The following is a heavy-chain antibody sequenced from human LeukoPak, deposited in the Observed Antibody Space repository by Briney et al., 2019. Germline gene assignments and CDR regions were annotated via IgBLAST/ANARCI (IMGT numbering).Heavy chain of an antibody. Sequence: GGYLRLSCAASGFTFSDYYMSWIRQAPGKGLEWVSYISSSSSYANYADSVKGRFTISRDNAKNSLYLQMNSLRAEDTAVYYCARDSGYGAYEYSPWGQGTLVTVSS. D-gene: IGHD5-12*01. CDR3: ARDSGYGAYEYSP. CDR1: GFTFSDYY. V-gene: IGHV3-11*05. CDR2: ISSSSSYA. J-gene: IGHJ5*02.